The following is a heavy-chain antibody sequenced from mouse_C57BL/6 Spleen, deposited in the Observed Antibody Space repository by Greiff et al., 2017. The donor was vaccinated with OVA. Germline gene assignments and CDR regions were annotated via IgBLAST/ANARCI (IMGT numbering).Heavy chain of an antibody. CDR3: ARKRPGTSISYYFDY. V-gene: IGHV5-4*03. CDR2: ISDGGSYT. D-gene: IGHD4-1*01. J-gene: IGHJ2*01. Sequence: EVKLMESGGGLVKPGGSLKLSCAASGFTFSSYAMSWVRQTPEKRLEWVATISDGGSYTYYPDNVKGRFTISRDNAKNNLYLQMSHLKSEDTAMYYCARKRPGTSISYYFDYWGKGTTLTVSS. CDR1: GFTFSSYA.